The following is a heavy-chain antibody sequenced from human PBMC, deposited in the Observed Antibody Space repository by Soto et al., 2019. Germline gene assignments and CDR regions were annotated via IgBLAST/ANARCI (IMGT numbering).Heavy chain of an antibody. Sequence: QVQLVQSGAEVKKPGSSVKVSCEASGGTFSGHAISWARQAPGQGPEWMGGLIPLFGTTQHAQNFQDRLTITADKSTSTAYMELTSLRFEDTAIYYWARGPNWGYRFDSWGQGTLFTVSS. V-gene: IGHV1-69*06. J-gene: IGHJ4*02. CDR2: LIPLFGTT. CDR1: GGTFSGHA. CDR3: ARGPNWGYRFDS. D-gene: IGHD7-27*01.